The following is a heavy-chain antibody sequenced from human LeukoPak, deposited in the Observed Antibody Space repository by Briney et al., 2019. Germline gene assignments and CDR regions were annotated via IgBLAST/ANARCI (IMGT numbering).Heavy chain of an antibody. D-gene: IGHD5-18*01. J-gene: IGHJ3*02. V-gene: IGHV3-53*01. CDR3: AKGHTAMAHDAFDI. CDR1: GFTVSSNY. CDR2: IYSGGST. Sequence: GGSLRLSCAASGFTVSSNYMSWVRQAPGKGLEWVSVIYSGGSTYYADSVKGRFTISRDNSKNTLYLQMNSLRAEDTAVYYCAKGHTAMAHDAFDIWGQGTMVTVSS.